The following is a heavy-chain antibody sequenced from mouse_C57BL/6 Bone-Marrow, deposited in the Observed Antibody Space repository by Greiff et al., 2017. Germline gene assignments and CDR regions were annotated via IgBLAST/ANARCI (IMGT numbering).Heavy chain of an antibody. D-gene: IGHD2-2*01. Sequence: ESGPGLVKPSQSLSLTCSVTGYSITSGYYWNWIRQFPGNKLEWMGYISYDGSNNYNPSLKNRISINRDTSKNQFFLKLNSVTTEDTATYYCARGHYGFLAWFAYWGQGTLVTVSA. CDR2: ISYDGSN. CDR3: ARGHYGFLAWFAY. V-gene: IGHV3-6*01. CDR1: GYSITSGYY. J-gene: IGHJ3*01.